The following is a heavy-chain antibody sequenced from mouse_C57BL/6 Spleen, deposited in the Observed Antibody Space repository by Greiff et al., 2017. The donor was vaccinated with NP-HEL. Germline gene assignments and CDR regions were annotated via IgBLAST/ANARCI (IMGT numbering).Heavy chain of an antibody. Sequence: DVMLVESGGGLVKPGGSLKLSCAASGFTFSDYGMHWVRQAPEKGLEWVAYISSGSSTIYYADTVKGRFTISRDNAKNTLFLQMTSLRSEDTAMYYCARPIYYYGSHYAMDYWGQGTSVTVSS. CDR2: ISSGSSTI. D-gene: IGHD1-1*01. J-gene: IGHJ4*01. CDR1: GFTFSDYG. V-gene: IGHV5-17*01. CDR3: ARPIYYYGSHYAMDY.